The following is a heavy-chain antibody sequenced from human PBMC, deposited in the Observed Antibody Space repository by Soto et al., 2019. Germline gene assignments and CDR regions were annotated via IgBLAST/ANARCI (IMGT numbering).Heavy chain of an antibody. D-gene: IGHD3-10*01. CDR2: ISFDGSTD. Sequence: QVQLVESGGGVVQPGRSLRLSCAASGFTFISYAMHWVRQAPGKGLEWVAVISFDGSTDYYADSVKGRFTISRDNSTNTVYLQMNSLRSEDTAVYSCAKSRHGTGSYTPFYYGLDVWGQGTTVTVSS. V-gene: IGHV3-30-3*02. CDR1: GFTFISYA. CDR3: AKSRHGTGSYTPFYYGLDV. J-gene: IGHJ6*02.